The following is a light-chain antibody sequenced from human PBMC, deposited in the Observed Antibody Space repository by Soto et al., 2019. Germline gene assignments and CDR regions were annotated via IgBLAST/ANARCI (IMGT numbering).Light chain of an antibody. Sequence: DIQMTQSPSSLSASVGDRVTITCRAGQSSSTYLSWYQQKPGKAPKLLIYAASSLQSGVPSRFSGSGSGTEYTLISSNLQPEDFATYYCQESYSTPGTVGQGTKVEIK. CDR3: QESYSTPGT. CDR1: QSSSTY. J-gene: IGKJ1*01. CDR2: AAS. V-gene: IGKV1-39*01.